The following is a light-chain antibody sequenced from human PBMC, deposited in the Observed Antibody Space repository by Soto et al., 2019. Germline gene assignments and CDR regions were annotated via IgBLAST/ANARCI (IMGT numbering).Light chain of an antibody. J-gene: IGLJ2*01. V-gene: IGLV2-14*01. CDR2: EVS. Sequence: QSVLTQPASVSGSPGQSITISCTGTSSDLGSSRYVSWYQHHPGNAPKLIISEVSNRPSGVSHRFSGSKSGNMASLTISGLQAEDEAYYYCSSYSRTLNHVVFGGGTQLTVL. CDR1: SSDLGSSRY. CDR3: SSYSRTLNHVV.